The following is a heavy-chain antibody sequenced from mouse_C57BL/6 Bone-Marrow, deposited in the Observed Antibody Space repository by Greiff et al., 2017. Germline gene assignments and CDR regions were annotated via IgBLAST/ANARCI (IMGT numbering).Heavy chain of an antibody. CDR2: IDPANGNT. CDR1: GFNIKNPY. Sequence: VQLQQSVAELVRPGASVKLSCTASGFNIKNPYMHWVKQRPEQGLEWIGRIDPANGNTKYSPKFQGKDTITADTTYNTACLQLSRLTSEDTAIYYCATSRGYWGQGTTLPVAA. V-gene: IGHV14-3*01. CDR3: ATSRGY. J-gene: IGHJ2*01.